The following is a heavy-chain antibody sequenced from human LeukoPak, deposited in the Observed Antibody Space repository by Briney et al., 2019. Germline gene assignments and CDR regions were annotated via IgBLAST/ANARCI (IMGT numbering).Heavy chain of an antibody. CDR1: GSSFSSYA. J-gene: IGHJ6*02. CDR2: ISYDGSDK. V-gene: IGHV3-30*04. D-gene: IGHD3-10*01. Sequence: GRSLRLSCAASGSSFSSYAIHWVRQAPGKGLEWVAVISYDGSDKYYAHSVKGRFTISRDTSKNTLYLQMNSLKTEDTAVYYCARDTFGAGSPFHYYGMDVWGQGTTVTVSS. CDR3: ARDTFGAGSPFHYYGMDV.